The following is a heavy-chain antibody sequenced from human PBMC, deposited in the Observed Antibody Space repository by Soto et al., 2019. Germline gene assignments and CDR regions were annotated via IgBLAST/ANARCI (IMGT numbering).Heavy chain of an antibody. CDR2: IYYSGST. J-gene: IGHJ4*02. V-gene: IGHV4-39*01. Sequence: SETLSLTCTVSGGSISSSSYYWGWIRQPPGKGLEWIGSIYYSGSTYYNPSLKSRVTISVDTSKNQFSLKLSSVTAADTAVYYCARWYYDFWSGYLDYWGQGTLVTVS. CDR3: ARWYYDFWSGYLDY. CDR1: GGSISSSSYY. D-gene: IGHD3-3*01.